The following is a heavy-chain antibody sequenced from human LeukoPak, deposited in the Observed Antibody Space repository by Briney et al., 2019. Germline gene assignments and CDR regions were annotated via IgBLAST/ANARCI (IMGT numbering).Heavy chain of an antibody. D-gene: IGHD4-23*01. J-gene: IGHJ4*02. CDR2: ISSSSSTI. Sequence: GGSLRLSCAASGFTFSSYSMNWVRQAPGKGLEWVSYISSSSSTIYYADSVKGRFTISRDNAKNSLYLQMNSLRAEDTAVYYCARDQEDYGGNSPLGYWGQGTLVTVSS. V-gene: IGHV3-48*01. CDR3: ARDQEDYGGNSPLGY. CDR1: GFTFSSYS.